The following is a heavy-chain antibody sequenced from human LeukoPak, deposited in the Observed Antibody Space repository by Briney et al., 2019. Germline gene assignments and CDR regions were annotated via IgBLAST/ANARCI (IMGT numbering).Heavy chain of an antibody. CDR3: ARGGGFLEWLVSYGMDV. CDR2: INPNSGGT. D-gene: IGHD3-3*01. Sequence: GGSVKVSCMPSGYTFTGYYMHWVRQAPGQGREWMGWINPNSGGTNYAQKFQGRVTMTRDTSISTDYMEPSRLRSDDTAVYYCARGGGFLEWLVSYGMDVWGQGTTVTVSS. V-gene: IGHV1-2*02. J-gene: IGHJ6*02. CDR1: GYTFTGYY.